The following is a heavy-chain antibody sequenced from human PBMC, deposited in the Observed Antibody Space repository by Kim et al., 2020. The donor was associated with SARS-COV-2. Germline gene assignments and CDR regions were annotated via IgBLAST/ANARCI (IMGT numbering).Heavy chain of an antibody. J-gene: IGHJ4*02. D-gene: IGHD2-2*01. CDR3: AGICGTTSCSDDY. Sequence: YTDTVRGRFTTSRDNLKSTVYLKMNSLRAEDTAVYYCAGICGTTSCSDDYWGQGTLVTVSS. V-gene: IGHV3-23*01.